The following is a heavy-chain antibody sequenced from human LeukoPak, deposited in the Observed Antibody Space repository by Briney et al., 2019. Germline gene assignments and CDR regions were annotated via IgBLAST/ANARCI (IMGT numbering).Heavy chain of an antibody. D-gene: IGHD1-26*01. Sequence: ASVTVSCKASGYTFTSYGISWVRQAPGQGLEWMGWISAYNGNTNYAQKLQGRVTMTTDTSTSTAYMELRSLGSDDTAVYYCARDHSYSGSYDRFDYWGQGTLVTVSS. CDR2: ISAYNGNT. J-gene: IGHJ4*02. CDR3: ARDHSYSGSYDRFDY. V-gene: IGHV1-18*01. CDR1: GYTFTSYG.